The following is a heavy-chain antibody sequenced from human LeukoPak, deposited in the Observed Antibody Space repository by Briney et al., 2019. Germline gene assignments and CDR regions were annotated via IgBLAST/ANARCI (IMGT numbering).Heavy chain of an antibody. J-gene: IGHJ5*02. D-gene: IGHD4-17*01. CDR3: ARDSSYGDYWFDP. CDR1: GFTFSSYG. CDR2: IWYDGSNK. Sequence: PGGSLRLSCAASGFTFSSYGMHWVRQAPGKGLEWVAVIWYDGSNKYYADSVKGRFTISRDNSKNTLYLQMNSLRAEDTAVYYCARDSSYGDYWFDPWGQGTLVTDSS. V-gene: IGHV3-33*01.